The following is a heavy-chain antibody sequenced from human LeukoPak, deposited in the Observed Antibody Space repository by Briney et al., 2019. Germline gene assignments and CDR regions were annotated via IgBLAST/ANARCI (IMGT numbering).Heavy chain of an antibody. CDR3: ATPKRYSGSYYLSD. Sequence: SETLSLTCTVSGGSISSSSYYWVWIRQPPGKGLEWIGSIYYSGTTYYNPSLKSRVTISVDTSKNQFSLKLSSVTAADTAVYYCATPKRYSGSYYLSDWGQGTLVTVSS. V-gene: IGHV4-39*01. J-gene: IGHJ4*02. D-gene: IGHD1-26*01. CDR1: GGSISSSSYY. CDR2: IYYSGTT.